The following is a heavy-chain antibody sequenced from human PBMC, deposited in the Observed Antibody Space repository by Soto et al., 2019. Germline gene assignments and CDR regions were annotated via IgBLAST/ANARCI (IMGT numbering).Heavy chain of an antibody. V-gene: IGHV3-53*04. CDR3: ARGGFDWLIGMDV. J-gene: IGHJ6*01. CDR2: IYSGGSR. CDR1: GFTVSSNY. Sequence: EVQLVESGGGLVQPGGSLRLSCAASGFTVSSNYMSWVRQAPGKGLEWVSVIYSGGSRYYADSVKGRFTISRHNSKNTLYLEMNSLRAEGTAVYYCARGGFDWLIGMDVWGQGGTVTVS. D-gene: IGHD3-9*01.